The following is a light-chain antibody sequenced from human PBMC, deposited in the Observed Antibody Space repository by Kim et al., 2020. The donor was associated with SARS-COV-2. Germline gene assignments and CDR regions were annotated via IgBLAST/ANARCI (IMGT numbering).Light chain of an antibody. CDR3: QAWDSSIPYV. CDR1: KLEDKY. Sequence: VSPRQTASITCSGDKLEDKYVSWYQQRPGQTPVLVIYYDTKRPSGIPERFSGSNSGNTATLTISGTQAMDEADYYCQAWDSSIPYVFGPGTKVTVL. J-gene: IGLJ1*01. CDR2: YDT. V-gene: IGLV3-1*01.